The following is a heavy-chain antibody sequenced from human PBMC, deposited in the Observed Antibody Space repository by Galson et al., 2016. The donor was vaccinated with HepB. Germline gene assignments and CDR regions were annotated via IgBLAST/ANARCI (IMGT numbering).Heavy chain of an antibody. D-gene: IGHD3-3*01. CDR2: ISAYNGNT. CDR1: GYTFTSYG. V-gene: IGHV1-18*01. Sequence: SVKVSCKASGYTFTSYGIGWVRQAPGQGLEWMGWISAYNGNTNYAQKLQGRVTMTTDTSTSTAYMELRSLRSDDTAVYYCAREYYDFWRGYYPPLDYWGQGTLVTVAS. CDR3: AREYYDFWRGYYPPLDY. J-gene: IGHJ4*02.